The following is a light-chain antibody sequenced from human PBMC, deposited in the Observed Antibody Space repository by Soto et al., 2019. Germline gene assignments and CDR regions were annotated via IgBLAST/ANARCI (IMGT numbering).Light chain of an antibody. J-gene: IGKJ1*01. CDR3: QHYNTYPWT. Sequence: DIQMTQSPSILSASVGYRFTITCRASQSISSWLAWYQQKPGKAPNLLIHKASHLESGVPSRFSGSGSGTEFTLTISSLQPGDFATYYCQHYNTYPWTFGQGTMGDIK. CDR1: QSISSW. V-gene: IGKV1-5*03. CDR2: KAS.